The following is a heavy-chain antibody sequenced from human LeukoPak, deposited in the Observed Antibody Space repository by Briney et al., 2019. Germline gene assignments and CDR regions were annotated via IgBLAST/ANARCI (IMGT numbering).Heavy chain of an antibody. V-gene: IGHV1-2*06. Sequence: ASVKVSCKASGYTFTGYYMHWVRQAPGQGLEWMGQINPNSGGTNYAQKFQGRVTMTRDTSISTAYMELSRLRSDDTAVYYCARDSVPHYYDSSGYYGSTDNFDYWGQGTLVTVSS. CDR3: ARDSVPHYYDSSGYYGSTDNFDY. CDR2: INPNSGGT. J-gene: IGHJ4*02. D-gene: IGHD3-22*01. CDR1: GYTFTGYY.